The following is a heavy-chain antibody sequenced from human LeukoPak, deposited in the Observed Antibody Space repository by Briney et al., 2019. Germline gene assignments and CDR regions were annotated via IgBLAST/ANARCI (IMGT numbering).Heavy chain of an antibody. D-gene: IGHD3-22*01. Sequence: SETLSLTRTVSGGSISSYYWSWIRQPPGKGLEWIGYIYTSGSTNYNPSLKSRVTISVDTSKNQFSLKLSSVTAADTAVYYCASGYDSSGYDAFDIWGQGTMVTVSS. CDR2: IYTSGST. CDR1: GGSISSYY. J-gene: IGHJ3*02. CDR3: ASGYDSSGYDAFDI. V-gene: IGHV4-4*09.